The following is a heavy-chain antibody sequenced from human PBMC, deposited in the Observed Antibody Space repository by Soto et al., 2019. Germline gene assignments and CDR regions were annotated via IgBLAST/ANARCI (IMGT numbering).Heavy chain of an antibody. V-gene: IGHV3-33*01. CDR1: GFTFSSYG. D-gene: IGHD3-9*01. CDR2: IWYDGSNK. J-gene: IGHJ6*02. Sequence: GGSLRLSCAASGFTFSSYGMHWVRQAPGKGLEWVAVIWYDGSNKHYADSVKGRFTISRDNSKNTLYLQMNSLRAEDTAVYYCARDWLRYFDWAYYYYGMDVWGQGTTVTVSS. CDR3: ARDWLRYFDWAYYYYGMDV.